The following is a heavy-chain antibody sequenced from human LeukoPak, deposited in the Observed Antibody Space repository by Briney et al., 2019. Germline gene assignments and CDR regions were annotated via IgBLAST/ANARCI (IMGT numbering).Heavy chain of an antibody. V-gene: IGHV3-11*06. D-gene: IGHD6-13*01. CDR3: ARQQLVSRLVAGDDY. CDR2: ISSSSSYT. Sequence: GSLRLSCAASGFTFSDYYMSWIRQAPGKGLEWVSYISSSSSYTNYADSVKGRFTISRDNAKNSLYLQMNSLRAEDTAVYYCARQQLVSRLVAGDDYWGQGTLVTVSS. CDR1: GFTFSDYY. J-gene: IGHJ4*02.